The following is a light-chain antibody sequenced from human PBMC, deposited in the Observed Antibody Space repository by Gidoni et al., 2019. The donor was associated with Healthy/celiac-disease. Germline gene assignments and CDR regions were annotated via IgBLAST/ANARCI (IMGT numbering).Light chain of an antibody. CDR2: LGS. CDR1: QSLLHSNGYNY. CDR3: MQARNRVT. J-gene: IGKJ3*01. Sequence: DIVMTQSPLSLPVTPGEPASISCRSSQSLLHSNGYNYLDWYLQKPGQSPQLLIYLGSNRASGVPDRFSGSGSGTDFTLKISRVEAEDVGVYYCMQARNRVTFGPGTKVDIK. V-gene: IGKV2-28*01.